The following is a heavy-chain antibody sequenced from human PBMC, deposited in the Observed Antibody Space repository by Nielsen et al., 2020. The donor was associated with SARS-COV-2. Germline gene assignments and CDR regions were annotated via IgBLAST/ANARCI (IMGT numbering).Heavy chain of an antibody. Sequence: SLKISCAASGFTFDDYAMHWVRQAPGKGLEWVSGISWNSGSIGYADSVKGRFTISRDNAKNSLYLQMNSLRAEDTAVYYCAKVDPGGNSVDYWGQGTLVTVSS. J-gene: IGHJ4*02. CDR2: ISWNSGSI. CDR3: AKVDPGGNSVDY. V-gene: IGHV3-9*01. D-gene: IGHD4-23*01. CDR1: GFTFDDYA.